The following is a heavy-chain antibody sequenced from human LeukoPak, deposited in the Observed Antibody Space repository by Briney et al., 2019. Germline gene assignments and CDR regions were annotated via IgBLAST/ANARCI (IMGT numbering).Heavy chain of an antibody. V-gene: IGHV3-20*04. D-gene: IGHD3-22*01. Sequence: GGSLRLSCVASGFNFDGYGLTWVRQAPGKGLEWVSGINWNGDITVYGDSVKGRFTISRDNAKNSPYLQMNSLRTEDTAFYYCARGRTDYYDSNGRTNTAFDIWGQGTMVTVSS. CDR3: ARGRTDYYDSNGRTNTAFDI. CDR2: INWNGDIT. CDR1: GFNFDGYG. J-gene: IGHJ3*02.